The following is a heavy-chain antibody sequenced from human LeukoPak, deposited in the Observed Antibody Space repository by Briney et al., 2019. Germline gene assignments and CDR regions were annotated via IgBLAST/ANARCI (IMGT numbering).Heavy chain of an antibody. D-gene: IGHD3-9*01. Sequence: GGSLRLSCAASGFTFSSYGMHWVRQAPGKGLEWVAVISYDGSNKYYADSVKGRFTISRDNSKNTLYLQMNSLRAEDTAVYYCAKAYGILTGYYIYWGQGTLVTVSS. CDR3: AKAYGILTGYYIY. V-gene: IGHV3-30*18. CDR2: ISYDGSNK. J-gene: IGHJ4*02. CDR1: GFTFSSYG.